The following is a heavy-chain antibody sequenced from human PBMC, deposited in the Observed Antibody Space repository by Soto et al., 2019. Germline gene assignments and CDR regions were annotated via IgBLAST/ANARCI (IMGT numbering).Heavy chain of an antibody. CDR1: GYTLTELS. J-gene: IGHJ5*02. CDR2: FDPEDGET. D-gene: IGHD3-9*01. CDR3: ASQRTYYDILTGPGWFDP. Sequence: ASVKVSCKVSGYTLTELSMHWARQAPGKGLEWMGGFDPEDGETIYAQKFQGRVTMNEDTSTDTAYMELSSLRSEDTAVYYFASQRTYYDILTGPGWFDPWGQGTLVTVSS. V-gene: IGHV1-24*01.